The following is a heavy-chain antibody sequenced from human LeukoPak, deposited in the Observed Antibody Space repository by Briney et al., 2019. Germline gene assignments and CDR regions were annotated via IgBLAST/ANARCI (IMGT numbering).Heavy chain of an antibody. D-gene: IGHD3-10*01. CDR2: IYPHDSDT. J-gene: IGHJ4*02. CDR3: ARIRLGESPADF. CDR1: GFRFTNYW. Sequence: GESPKISCKGSGFRFTNYWIAWVRQMPGKGLEWMGIIYPHDSDTRYSPSFQGHVTISADKSINTAYLQWSSLRASDSAMYFCARIRLGESPADFWGQGTPVTVSS. V-gene: IGHV5-51*01.